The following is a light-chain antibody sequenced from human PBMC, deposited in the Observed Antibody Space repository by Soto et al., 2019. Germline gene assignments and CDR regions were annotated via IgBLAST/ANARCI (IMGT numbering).Light chain of an antibody. CDR3: QSYDSSVRV. J-gene: IGLJ1*01. Sequence: HSVLTQPPSVSGSPGQRVTISCTGSSSNIGAGYDVHWYQQLPGTAPKLLIYCNSNRPSGVPDRFSGSKSGTSASLAITGHEAEDEADYYCQSYDSSVRVFGTGTKVTVL. V-gene: IGLV1-40*01. CDR2: CNS. CDR1: SSNIGAGYD.